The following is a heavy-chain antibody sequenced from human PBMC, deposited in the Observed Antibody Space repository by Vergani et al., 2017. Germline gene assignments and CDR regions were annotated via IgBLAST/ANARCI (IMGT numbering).Heavy chain of an antibody. CDR2: IYTSGST. CDR1: GGSISSGSYY. J-gene: IGHJ5*02. Sequence: QVQLQESGPGLVKPSQTLSLTCTVSGGSISSGSYYWSWIRQPAGKGLEWIGRIYTSGSTNYNPSLKSRVTISVDTSKTQFSLKLSSVTAADTAVYYCARTPSVVVAAIGSYNWFDPWGQGTLVTVSS. V-gene: IGHV4-61*02. D-gene: IGHD2-15*01. CDR3: ARTPSVVVAAIGSYNWFDP.